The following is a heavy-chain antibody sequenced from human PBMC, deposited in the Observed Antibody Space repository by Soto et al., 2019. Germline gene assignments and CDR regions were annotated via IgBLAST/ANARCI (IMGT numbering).Heavy chain of an antibody. D-gene: IGHD5-12*01. V-gene: IGHV5-51*01. J-gene: IGHJ6*02. CDR3: ARPGTIKGDYYYGMDV. Sequence: GEALKISGKGSGYSVTSYWIGWVRQMPGKGLEWMGIIYPGDSDTRYSPSFQGQVTISIDKSISTAYLQWSSLRASDTAMYYCARPGTIKGDYYYGMDVWGQGTTVTVSS. CDR1: GYSVTSYW. CDR2: IYPGDSDT.